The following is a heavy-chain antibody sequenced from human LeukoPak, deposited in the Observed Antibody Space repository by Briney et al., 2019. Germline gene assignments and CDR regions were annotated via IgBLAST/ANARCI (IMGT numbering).Heavy chain of an antibody. Sequence: SETLSLTCAVSGYSISSGYYWGWIRQPPGKGLEWIGSIYHSGSTYYNPSLKSRVAISVDTSKNQFSLKLSSVTAADTAVYYCAREAVGWDYFDYWGQGTLVTVSS. D-gene: IGHD2-15*01. CDR3: AREAVGWDYFDY. J-gene: IGHJ4*02. CDR2: IYHSGST. V-gene: IGHV4-38-2*02. CDR1: GYSISSGYY.